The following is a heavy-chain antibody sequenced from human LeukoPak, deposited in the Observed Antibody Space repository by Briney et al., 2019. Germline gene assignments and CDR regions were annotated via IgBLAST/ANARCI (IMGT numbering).Heavy chain of an antibody. V-gene: IGHV3-23*01. CDR2: ISGSGGST. J-gene: IGHJ6*02. Sequence: GGSLRLSCAASGFTFSSYAMSWVRQAPGKGLEWVSAISGSGGSTYYADSVKGRFTISRDNYKNTLYLQMNSLRAEDTAVYYCARDRGVAAGVAPVDVWGQGTTVTVSS. CDR3: ARDRGVAAGVAPVDV. D-gene: IGHD6-13*01. CDR1: GFTFSSYA.